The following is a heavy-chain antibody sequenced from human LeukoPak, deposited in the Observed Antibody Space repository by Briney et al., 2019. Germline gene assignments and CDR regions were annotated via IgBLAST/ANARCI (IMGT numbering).Heavy chain of an antibody. Sequence: GGSLRLSCAASGFTVRSNYMSWVRQALGKGLEWVSVIYSSESTYYADSVKGRFTVFRDGSENTVYLQMDSLRVEDTAVYYCAREGYYYDTTGRFDYWGQGTLVTVSS. J-gene: IGHJ4*02. CDR3: AREGYYYDTTGRFDY. CDR2: IYSSEST. CDR1: GFTVRSNY. V-gene: IGHV3-53*01. D-gene: IGHD3-22*01.